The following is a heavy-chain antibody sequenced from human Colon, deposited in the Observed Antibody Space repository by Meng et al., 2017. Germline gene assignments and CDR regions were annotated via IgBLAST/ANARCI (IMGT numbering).Heavy chain of an antibody. V-gene: IGHV3-21*06. J-gene: IGHJ4*02. CDR2: VSSNSDYI. CDR1: GFTFISYS. CDR3: ARAEYGDLDFDH. D-gene: IGHD4-17*01. Sequence: EVQLVESGGGLVKPGGSLRLSCAASGFTFISYSMNWVRQAPGKGLEWVSSVSSNSDYIYYADSVEGRFTISRDNAKNSLYLQMNSLRAEDTAVYYCARAEYGDLDFDHWGQGTLVTVSS.